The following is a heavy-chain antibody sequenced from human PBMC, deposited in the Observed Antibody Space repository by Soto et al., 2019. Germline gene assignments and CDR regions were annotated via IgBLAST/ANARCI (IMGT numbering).Heavy chain of an antibody. CDR2: IDPIDSYT. J-gene: IGHJ6*02. Sequence: GESLKISCKGSGYSFTSYWISWVRQMPGKGLEWMGRIDPIDSYTNYSPSFQGHVTISADKSISTAYLQWSSLKASDTAMYYCARHRIPMYRSGWYRHYLLAFSGQGTTVTGSS. CDR1: GYSFTSYW. D-gene: IGHD6-19*01. V-gene: IGHV5-10-1*01. CDR3: ARHRIPMYRSGWYRHYLLAF.